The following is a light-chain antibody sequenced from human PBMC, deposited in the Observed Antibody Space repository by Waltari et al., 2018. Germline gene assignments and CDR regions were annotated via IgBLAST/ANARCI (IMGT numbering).Light chain of an antibody. CDR1: EIVSSSY. CDR2: GAS. V-gene: IGKV3-20*01. CDR3: QQYHRSPLT. J-gene: IGKJ5*01. Sequence: EIVLTQSPDTLSLSPGERATVSCRASEIVSSSYLAWYQRKPGQPPRLLIYGASIRATGIPDRFSGSGSGTDFTLTISRLEPEDFALYYCQQYHRSPLTFGQGTRLEIK.